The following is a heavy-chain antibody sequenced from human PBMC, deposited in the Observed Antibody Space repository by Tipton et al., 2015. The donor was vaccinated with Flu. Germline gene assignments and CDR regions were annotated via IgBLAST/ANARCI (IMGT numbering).Heavy chain of an antibody. CDR3: TKRTGPSYSFDS. D-gene: IGHD1-14*01. V-gene: IGHV3-20*04. CDR1: GFTFNDYG. J-gene: IGHJ4*02. Sequence: SLRLSCVASGFTFNDYGMGWVRQVPGKGLEGVPHIIWAGGVTYHAHSVGGRFTISGDNTKNSVFMQMNSLRVGDTAFYYCTKRTGPSYSFDSWGQGTLVTVST. CDR2: IIWAGGVT.